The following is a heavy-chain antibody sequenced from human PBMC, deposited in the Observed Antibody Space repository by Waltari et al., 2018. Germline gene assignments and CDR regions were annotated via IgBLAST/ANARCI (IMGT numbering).Heavy chain of an antibody. CDR2: ISGSAGST. D-gene: IGHD3-10*01. J-gene: IGHJ4*02. V-gene: IGHV3-23*01. CDR3: AKDQYTSSRRGFDS. CDR1: GFTLSSYA. Sequence: EVQLSESGGGLVQPGGSLRLSGAAAGFTLSSYALSWVRQAPGKGLEWVSTISGSAGSTYYADSVKGRFTISRDISKNTLFLQMNSLRAEDTALYSCAKDQYTSSRRGFDSWGQGTLVTVSS.